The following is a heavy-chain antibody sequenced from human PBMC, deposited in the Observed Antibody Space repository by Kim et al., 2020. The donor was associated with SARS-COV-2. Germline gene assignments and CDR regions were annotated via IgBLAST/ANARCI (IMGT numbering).Heavy chain of an antibody. V-gene: IGHV3-53*01. CDR3: ARGKYSSCWNIWAHNYYYFMDV. D-gene: IGHD6-19*01. CDR2: IYSGGTT. J-gene: IGHJ6*02. Sequence: GGSLRLSCSVSGFTVSANSMTWVRQAPGKGLEWVSLIYSGGTTFYAESVKGRFTISRDTSRSTLYLQMNTLRDEDTAVYYCARGKYSSCWNIWAHNYYYFMDVWGQGTTVTVSS. CDR1: GFTVSANS.